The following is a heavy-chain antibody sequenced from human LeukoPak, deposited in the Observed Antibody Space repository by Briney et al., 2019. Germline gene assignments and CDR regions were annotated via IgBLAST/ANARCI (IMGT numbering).Heavy chain of an antibody. CDR1: GFTFGSYW. V-gene: IGHV3-74*01. CDR2: INSDGSST. CDR3: ARGGWFGELPFDY. Sequence: GGSLRLSCAASGFTFGSYWMHWVRQAPGKGLVWVSRINSDGSSTSYADSVKGRFTISRDNAKNTLYLQMNSLRAEDTAVYYCARGGWFGELPFDYWGQGTLVTVSS. D-gene: IGHD3-10*01. J-gene: IGHJ4*02.